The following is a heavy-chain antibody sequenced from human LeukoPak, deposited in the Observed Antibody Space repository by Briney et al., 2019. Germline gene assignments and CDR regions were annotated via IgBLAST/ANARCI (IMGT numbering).Heavy chain of an antibody. J-gene: IGHJ4*02. D-gene: IGHD2-2*01. CDR2: ISGSGGST. CDR1: GFTFSSYA. CDR3: AKGSAIVVVPAAMGFDY. V-gene: IGHV3-23*01. Sequence: GGSLRLSCAASGFTFSSYAMSWVRQAPGKGLEWVSAISGSGGSTYYADSVKGRFTISRDNSKNTLYLQMNSLRAEDTAVYYCAKGSAIVVVPAAMGFDYWGQGTLVTVSS.